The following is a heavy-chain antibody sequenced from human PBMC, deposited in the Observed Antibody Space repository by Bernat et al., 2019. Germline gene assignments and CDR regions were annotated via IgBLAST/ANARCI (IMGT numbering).Heavy chain of an antibody. J-gene: IGHJ5*02. CDR3: ERGYSSSWWEKYNWFDP. V-gene: IGHV3-33*01. CDR1: GFTFSSYG. Sequence: QVQLVESGGGVVQPGRSLRLSCAASGFTFSSYGMHWVRQAPGKGLEWVAVIWYDGSNKYYADSVKGRFTISRDNSKNTLYLQMNSLRAEDTAVYYCERGYSSSWWEKYNWFDPWGQGTLVTVSS. CDR2: IWYDGSNK. D-gene: IGHD6-13*01.